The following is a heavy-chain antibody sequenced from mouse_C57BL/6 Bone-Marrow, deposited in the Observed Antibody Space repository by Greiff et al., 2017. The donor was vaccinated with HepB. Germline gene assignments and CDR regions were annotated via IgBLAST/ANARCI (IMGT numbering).Heavy chain of an antibody. J-gene: IGHJ3*01. CDR2: ISDGGSYT. CDR1: GFTFSSYA. D-gene: IGHD1-1*01. V-gene: IGHV5-4*03. CDR3: ARVGYYGSSLFAY. Sequence: EVKVVESGGGLVKPGGSLKLSCAASGFTFSSYAMSWVRQTPEKRLEWVATISDGGSYTYYPDNVKGRFTISRDNAKINLYLQMSHLKSEDTAMYYCARVGYYGSSLFAYWGQGTRVTVSA.